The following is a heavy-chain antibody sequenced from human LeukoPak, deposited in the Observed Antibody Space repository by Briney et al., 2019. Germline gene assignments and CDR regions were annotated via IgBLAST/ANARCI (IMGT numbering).Heavy chain of an antibody. V-gene: IGHV3-30*04. CDR2: ISYDGSNK. CDR3: AREVERFGEFDY. CDR1: GFTFSSYA. J-gene: IGHJ4*02. Sequence: GGSLRPSCAASGFTFSSYAMHWVRQAPGKGLEWVAVISYDGSNKYYADSVKGRFTISRDNSKNTLYLQMNSLRAEDTAVYYCAREVERFGEFDYWGQGTLVTVSS. D-gene: IGHD3-10*01.